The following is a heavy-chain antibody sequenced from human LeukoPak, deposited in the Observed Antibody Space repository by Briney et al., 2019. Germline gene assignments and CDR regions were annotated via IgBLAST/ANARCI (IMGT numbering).Heavy chain of an antibody. V-gene: IGHV1-2*02. CDR1: GYTFTGYY. CDR2: INPNSGGT. CDR3: ARVLKYYYDSSGYDDAFDI. Sequence: ASVKVSCKASGYTFTGYYMHWVRQAPGQGLEWMGWINPNSGGTNYAQKFQGRVTMTRDTSISTAYMELGRLRSDDTAVYYCARVLKYYYDSSGYDDAFDIWGQGTMVTVSS. J-gene: IGHJ3*02. D-gene: IGHD3-22*01.